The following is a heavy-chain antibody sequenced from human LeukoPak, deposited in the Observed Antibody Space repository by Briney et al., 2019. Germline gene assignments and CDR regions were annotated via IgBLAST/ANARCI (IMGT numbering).Heavy chain of an antibody. J-gene: IGHJ5*02. CDR2: IYYSGST. D-gene: IGHD1-1*01. CDR3: AIGRPSIGHRENVLFDP. Sequence: PSETLSLTCTVSGGSIGSYYWSWIRQPPRKGLEWIGYIYYSGSTNYNPSLKSRVTISVDTSKNQFSLTLSSVTAADTAVYYCAIGRPSIGHRENVLFDPWGQGTLVTVSS. V-gene: IGHV4-59*01. CDR1: GGSIGSYY.